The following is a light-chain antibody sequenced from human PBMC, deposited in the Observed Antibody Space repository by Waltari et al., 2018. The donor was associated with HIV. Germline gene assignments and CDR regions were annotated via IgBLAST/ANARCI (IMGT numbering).Light chain of an antibody. CDR1: RSHLRAYNS. CDR2: EVT. CDR3: SSHAGSNNPVV. J-gene: IGLJ2*01. Sequence: FALTQPPPPSWSPWNSVPLPSTGTRSHLRAYNSVSLYQQHPGKAPKLMIFEVTKRPSGVPDRFSGSKSGNTASLTVSGLQAEDEADYYCSSHAGSNNPVVFGGGTKVTVL. V-gene: IGLV2-8*01.